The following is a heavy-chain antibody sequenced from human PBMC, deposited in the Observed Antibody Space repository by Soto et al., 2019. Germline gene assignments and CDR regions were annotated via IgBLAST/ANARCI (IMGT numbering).Heavy chain of an antibody. CDR3: ARGPLMPQYFDY. Sequence: APVKVSCKAPGYTFTSYAISWVQQAPGQGLEWMGWISAYNGNTNYAQKLQGRVTMTTDTSTSTAYMELRSLRSDATAVYYCARGPLMPQYFDYWGQGTLVTVSS. J-gene: IGHJ4*02. CDR1: GYTFTSYA. D-gene: IGHD2-8*01. V-gene: IGHV1-18*01. CDR2: ISAYNGNT.